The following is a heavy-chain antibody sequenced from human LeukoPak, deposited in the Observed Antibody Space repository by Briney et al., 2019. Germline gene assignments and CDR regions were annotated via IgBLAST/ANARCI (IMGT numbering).Heavy chain of an antibody. D-gene: IGHD5-12*01. CDR3: ARAQWRRPDY. CDR1: GFILSTYW. Sequence: PGGSLRLSCAASGFILSTYWMHWVRQAPGKGLVWVSRINNDGSSTTYADSVKGRFTISRDNAKNSLYLQMNSLRIEDTAVYYCARAQWRRPDYWGQGTLVTVSS. V-gene: IGHV3-74*01. J-gene: IGHJ4*02. CDR2: INNDGSST.